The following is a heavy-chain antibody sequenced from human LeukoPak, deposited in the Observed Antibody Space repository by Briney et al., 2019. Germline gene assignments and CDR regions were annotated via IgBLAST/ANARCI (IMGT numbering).Heavy chain of an antibody. CDR3: ARMPYGDHFDI. J-gene: IGHJ3*02. CDR1: GGSFSGYY. D-gene: IGHD4-17*01. V-gene: IGHV4-34*01. Sequence: SETLSLTCAVYGGSFSGYYWSWIRQPPGKGLEWIGEINHSGSTNYNPSLKSRVTISVDTSKNEFSLKLSSVTAADTAVYYCARMPYGDHFDIWGQGTMVTVSS. CDR2: INHSGST.